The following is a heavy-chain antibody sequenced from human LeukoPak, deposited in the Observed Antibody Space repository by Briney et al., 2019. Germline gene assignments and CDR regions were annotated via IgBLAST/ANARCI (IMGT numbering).Heavy chain of an antibody. CDR1: GGSFSGYY. Sequence: SETLSLTCAVYGGSFSGYYWSWIRQPPGKGLEWIGEINHSGSTNYNPSLKSRVTISVDTSKNQFSLKLSSMTAADTAVYYCARGDIVVVPAAHWFDPWGQGTLVTVSS. CDR2: INHSGST. J-gene: IGHJ5*02. D-gene: IGHD2-2*01. V-gene: IGHV4-34*01. CDR3: ARGDIVVVPAAHWFDP.